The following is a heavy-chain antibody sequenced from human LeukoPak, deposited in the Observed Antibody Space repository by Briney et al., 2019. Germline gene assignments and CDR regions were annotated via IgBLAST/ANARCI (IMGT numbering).Heavy chain of an antibody. CDR2: INPYERT. D-gene: IGHD3-22*01. J-gene: IGHJ6*03. CDR1: GGCFSGYY. V-gene: IGHV4-34*01. Sequence: SETLSLTCAVYGGCFSGYYWTWIRQTPAKGRDRIGEINPYERTNYNPSLKSRVTISVDTSKNQFSLELSSVTAAVTAAYYCARGRQDFTMIVVVMTAVSYYLDVWGKGTTVTVS. CDR3: ARGRQDFTMIVVVMTAVSYYLDV.